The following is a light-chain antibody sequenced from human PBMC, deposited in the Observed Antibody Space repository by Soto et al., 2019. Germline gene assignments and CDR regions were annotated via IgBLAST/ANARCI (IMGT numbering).Light chain of an antibody. CDR1: SSNIGAGYD. J-gene: IGLJ1*01. Sequence: QSVLTQPPSMSGAPGQRVTISCTGSSSNIGAGYDVHWYQLLPGTAPKLLIYGNTNRPSGVPDRFSGSKSGTSASLAISGLQAEDEADYYCSSYTTPFYVFGTGTKVTVL. V-gene: IGLV1-40*01. CDR2: GNT. CDR3: SSYTTPFYV.